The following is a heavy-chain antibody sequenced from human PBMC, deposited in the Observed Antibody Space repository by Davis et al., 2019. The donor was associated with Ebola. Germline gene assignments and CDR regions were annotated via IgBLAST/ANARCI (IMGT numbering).Heavy chain of an antibody. CDR2: ISNSAHTI. V-gene: IGHV3-11*01. CDR3: AIPARGLQLPETS. Sequence: GESLKISCAASGFTFSDHYMSWIRQAPGKGLEFISYISNSAHTIYYADSVKGRFTISRDNAKNSLYLQMNTLRAEDTALYHCAIPARGLQLPETSWGQGTLVTVSS. D-gene: IGHD1-1*01. CDR1: GFTFSDHY. J-gene: IGHJ5*02.